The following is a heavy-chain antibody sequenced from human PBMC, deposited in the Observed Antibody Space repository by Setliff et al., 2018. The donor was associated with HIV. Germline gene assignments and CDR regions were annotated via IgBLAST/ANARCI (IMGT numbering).Heavy chain of an antibody. D-gene: IGHD6-13*01. J-gene: IGHJ4*02. CDR2: VHYSGNT. CDR1: GGSITNY. Sequence: SETLSLTCTVSGGSITNYWSWMRQAPGKGLEWIGYVHYSGNTDYNPSLKSRVTISVDTSKNQLLLKLTSVTAADTAVYYCARRYRSSWYFEYWGQGALVTAPQ. V-gene: IGHV4-59*08. CDR3: ARRYRSSWYFEY.